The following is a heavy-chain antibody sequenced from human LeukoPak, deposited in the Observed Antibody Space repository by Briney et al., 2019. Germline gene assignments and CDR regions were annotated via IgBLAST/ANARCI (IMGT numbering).Heavy chain of an antibody. CDR1: GFTFSGSA. CDR3: TRQGIADY. Sequence: GGSLKLSCAASGFTFSGSAMHWVRQASGKGLEWVGRIRSKANSYATAYVASVKGRFTISRDDSKNTAYLQMNSLKTEDTAVYYCTRQGIADYWGQGTLVTVSS. CDR2: IRSKANSYAT. D-gene: IGHD6-13*01. J-gene: IGHJ4*02. V-gene: IGHV3-73*01.